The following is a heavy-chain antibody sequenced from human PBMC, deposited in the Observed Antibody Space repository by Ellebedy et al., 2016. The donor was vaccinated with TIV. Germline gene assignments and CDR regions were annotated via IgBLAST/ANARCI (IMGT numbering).Heavy chain of an antibody. CDR3: ARPLRSTVTTSIYFDY. CDR1: GDSFTSSSYF. D-gene: IGHD4-17*01. V-gene: IGHV4-39*01. J-gene: IGHJ4*02. Sequence: SETLSLXXSVSGDSFTSSSYFWGWIRQPPGRGLDWIALIYYSGSTYYNPSLNSRVTISIDTSKNQFSLNLSSVTAADTAVYYCARPLRSTVTTSIYFDYWGQGTLVTVSS. CDR2: IYYSGST.